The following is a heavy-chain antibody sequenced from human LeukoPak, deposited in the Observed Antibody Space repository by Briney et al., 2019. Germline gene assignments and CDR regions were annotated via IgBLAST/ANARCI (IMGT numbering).Heavy chain of an antibody. J-gene: IGHJ4*02. Sequence: GGSLRLSCTALEFSFWKYSMSWVRQAPGKGLEWVSYISTSTTTIYYANSVRGRFTTSRDNVKNSLYLQMDSLRAEDSAVYYCAGTYGSGSYHLDNWGQGTLVTVSS. V-gene: IGHV3-48*01. CDR3: AGTYGSGSYHLDN. D-gene: IGHD3-10*01. CDR1: EFSFWKYS. CDR2: ISTSTTTI.